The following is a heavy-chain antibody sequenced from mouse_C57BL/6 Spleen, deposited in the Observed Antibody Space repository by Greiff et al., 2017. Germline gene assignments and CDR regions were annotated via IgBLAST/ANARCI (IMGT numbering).Heavy chain of an antibody. Sequence: EVMLVESGGGLVKPGGSLKLSCAASGFTFSDYGMHWVRQAPEKGLEWVAYISSGSSTIYYADTVKGRFTISRDNAKNTLFLQMTSLRSEDTAMYYCARGDYYGSSYPENWGQGTLVTVSA. CDR2: ISSGSSTI. V-gene: IGHV5-17*01. J-gene: IGHJ3*01. CDR1: GFTFSDYG. CDR3: ARGDYYGSSYPEN. D-gene: IGHD1-1*01.